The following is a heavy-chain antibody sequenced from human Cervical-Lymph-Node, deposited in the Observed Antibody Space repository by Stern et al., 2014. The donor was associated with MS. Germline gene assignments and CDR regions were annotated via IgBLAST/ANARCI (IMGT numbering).Heavy chain of an antibody. CDR1: GDTFDIYA. Sequence: QVQLVQSGAEVKKPDSSVKVSCKASGDTFDIYAISWVRQAPGQGLEWMGGIMPIYDAPIYAQKFQGRVTISADISTSTAYMVLSSLTSDDTAVYYCARDQNAHYYDSSPYLYWGQGTLVTVSS. D-gene: IGHD3-22*01. V-gene: IGHV1-69*06. CDR2: IMPIYDAP. CDR3: ARDQNAHYYDSSPYLY. J-gene: IGHJ4*02.